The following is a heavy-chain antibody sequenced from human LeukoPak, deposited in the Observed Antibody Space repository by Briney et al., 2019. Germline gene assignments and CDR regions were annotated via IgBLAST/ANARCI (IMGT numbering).Heavy chain of an antibody. CDR1: GGTFSSYA. CDR3: ARDVDFWSDTGGY. V-gene: IGHV1-69*05. D-gene: IGHD3-3*01. J-gene: IGHJ4*02. CDR2: IIPIFGTA. Sequence: SVKVSCKASGGTFSSYAISWVRQAPGQGLEWMGRIIPIFGTANYAQKFQGRVTITTDESTSTAYMELSSLRSDDTAVYYCARDVDFWSDTGGYWGQGTLVTVSS.